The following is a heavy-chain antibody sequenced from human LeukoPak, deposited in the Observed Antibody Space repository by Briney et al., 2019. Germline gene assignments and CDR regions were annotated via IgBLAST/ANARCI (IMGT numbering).Heavy chain of an antibody. D-gene: IGHD2-15*01. V-gene: IGHV3-23*01. CDR2: ISGGGDRT. J-gene: IGHJ4*02. CDR3: AKAPVTTCRGAFCYPFDY. CDR1: GFHFSTYA. Sequence: TGGSLRLSCAASGFHFSTYAMSWVRQAPGKGLEWVSGISGGGDRTYYAESVKGRFTISRDNSKNTLYLQMNSLRADDTAVYYCAKAPVTTCRGAFCYPFDYWGLGTLVTVSS.